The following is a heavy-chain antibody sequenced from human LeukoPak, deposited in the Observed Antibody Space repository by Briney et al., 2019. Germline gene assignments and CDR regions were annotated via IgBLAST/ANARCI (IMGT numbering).Heavy chain of an antibody. CDR2: MNPNSGNT. D-gene: IGHD3-3*01. Sequence: GASVKVSCKASGDTFTNYDINWVRQATGQGLEWMGWMNPNSGNTGYAQKFQGRVTITKNTSISTAYMELSSLRSEDTAVYYCARGPKWSGNFYYFDYWGQGTLVTVSS. CDR3: ARGPKWSGNFYYFDY. CDR1: GDTFTNYD. J-gene: IGHJ4*02. V-gene: IGHV1-8*03.